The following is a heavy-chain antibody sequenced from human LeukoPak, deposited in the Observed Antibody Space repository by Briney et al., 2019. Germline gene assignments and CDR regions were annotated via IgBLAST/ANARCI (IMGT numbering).Heavy chain of an antibody. CDR1: GFTFSSYT. CDR3: VRASYYDSTGYVKDNFDY. Sequence: GGSLRLSCTASGFTFSSYTMTWVRQAPGKGLKWVSTITTGDGNTYYADSVKGRFTVSRDDSKNTLYLQMNSLTAEDTAVYYCVRASYYDSTGYVKDNFDYWGQGTLVTVSS. D-gene: IGHD3-22*01. J-gene: IGHJ4*02. CDR2: ITTGDGNT. V-gene: IGHV3-23*01.